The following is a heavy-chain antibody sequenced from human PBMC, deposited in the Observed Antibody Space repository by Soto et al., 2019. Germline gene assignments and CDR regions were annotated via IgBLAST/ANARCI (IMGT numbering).Heavy chain of an antibody. J-gene: IGHJ4*02. D-gene: IGHD3-22*01. CDR1: GGTFSSYA. V-gene: IGHV1-69*13. CDR2: IIPIFGTA. CDR3: ARTYYYDSSGPYYFDY. Sequence: SVKVSCKASGGTFSSYAISWVRQAPGQGLEWMGGIIPIFGTANYAQKFQGRVTITADESTSTAYMELSSLRSEDTAVYYCARTYYYDSSGPYYFDYWGQGTLVTVSS.